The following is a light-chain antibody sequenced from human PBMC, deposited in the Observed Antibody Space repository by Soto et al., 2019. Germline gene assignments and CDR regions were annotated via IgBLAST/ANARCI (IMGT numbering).Light chain of an antibody. CDR1: SSDVGGYNF. CDR3: CSYAGSYV. Sequence: QSALTQPRSVSGSPGQSVTISCTGASSDVGGYNFVSCYHQHPGKAPKLMIYDVSKRPSGVPDRFSGSKSANTASLTISGIQAEDEDDYYCCSYAGSYVFGTGTKVTV. CDR2: DVS. V-gene: IGLV2-11*01. J-gene: IGLJ1*01.